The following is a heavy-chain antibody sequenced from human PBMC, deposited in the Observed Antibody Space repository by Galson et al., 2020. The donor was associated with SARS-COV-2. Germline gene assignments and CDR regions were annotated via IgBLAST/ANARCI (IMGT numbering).Heavy chain of an antibody. Sequence: GGSLRLSCTTSGFSFSSYALSWVRQAPGKGLEWISVADTRTAIIRYADSVKGRFTISRDDSKNTLYLQMNSLRAEDTALYYCVKRLAVGSYFYDYWGQGTVVTVSS. D-gene: IGHD1-26*01. J-gene: IGHJ4*02. CDR2: ADTRTAII. CDR1: GFSFSSYA. V-gene: IGHV3-23*05. CDR3: VKRLAVGSYFYDY.